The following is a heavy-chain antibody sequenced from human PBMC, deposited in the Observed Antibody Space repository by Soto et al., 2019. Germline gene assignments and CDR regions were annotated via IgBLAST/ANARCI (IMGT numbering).Heavy chain of an antibody. J-gene: IGHJ4*02. D-gene: IGHD3-10*01. V-gene: IGHV4-30-2*01. CDR1: CGSISGGGFS. CDR3: ARLQFGEGFDY. CDR2: ILHTGGT. Sequence: SETLSLTCAVSCGSISGGGFSWSWIRQPPGKGLEWIGYILHTGGTQYNPSLKSRVSMSVDKSKNQFSLHLTSVTAADTAVYYCARLQFGEGFDYWGQGALVTVS.